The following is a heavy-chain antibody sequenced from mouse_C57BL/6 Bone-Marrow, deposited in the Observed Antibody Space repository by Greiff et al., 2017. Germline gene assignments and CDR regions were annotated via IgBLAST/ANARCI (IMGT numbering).Heavy chain of an antibody. D-gene: IGHD1-1*01. CDR2: IDPENGDT. Sequence: VQLQQSGAELVRPGASVTLSCTASGFNIKDYYMHWVKQRPEQGLEWIGCIDPENGDTAYAAKFQGKATITADTSSNTAYLQLSSLTSEDSAVCYCTSLVITSVLFDYWGQGTTLTVSS. CDR1: GFNIKDYY. V-gene: IGHV14-4*01. J-gene: IGHJ2*01. CDR3: TSLVITSVLFDY.